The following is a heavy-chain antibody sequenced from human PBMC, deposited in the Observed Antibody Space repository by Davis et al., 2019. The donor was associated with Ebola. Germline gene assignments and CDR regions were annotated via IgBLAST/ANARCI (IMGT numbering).Heavy chain of an antibody. Sequence: GESLKISCAASGFTFSSYAMSWVRQAPGKGLEWVSAISGSGGSTYYADSVKGRFTISRDNSKNTLYLQMNSLRAEDTAVYYCAKETYYYDSSGSDYWGQGTLVTVSS. CDR1: GFTFSSYA. D-gene: IGHD3-22*01. J-gene: IGHJ4*02. V-gene: IGHV3-23*01. CDR3: AKETYYYDSSGSDY. CDR2: ISGSGGST.